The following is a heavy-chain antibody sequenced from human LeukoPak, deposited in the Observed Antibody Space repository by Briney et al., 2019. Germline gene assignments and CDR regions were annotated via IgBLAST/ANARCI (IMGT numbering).Heavy chain of an antibody. J-gene: IGHJ4*02. D-gene: IGHD5-12*01. V-gene: IGHV3-73*01. CDR1: GFTFSGSA. Sequence: GGSLRLSCAASGFTFSGSAMPWVRQASGKGLEWVGRIRSKANSYATAYAASVKGRFTISRDDSKNTAYLQMNSLKTEDTAVYYCTESRDGYKFDYWGQGTLVTVSS. CDR2: IRSKANSYAT. CDR3: TESRDGYKFDY.